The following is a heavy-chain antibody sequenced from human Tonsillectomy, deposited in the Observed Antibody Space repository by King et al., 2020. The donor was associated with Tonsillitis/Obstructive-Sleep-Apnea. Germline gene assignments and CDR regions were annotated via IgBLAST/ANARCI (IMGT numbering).Heavy chain of an antibody. V-gene: IGHV5-51*01. CDR2: IYPHDSDI. J-gene: IGHJ6*03. D-gene: IGHD1-26*01. CDR3: ARRSDYYYMDV. CDR1: GFHFASYW. Sequence: QLVQSGAEVKRPGESLKISCKGSGFHFASYWIAWVRQMPGKGLEWMGIIYPHDSDIKYSPSFQGQVTISADRSISTAYLQWSSLKASDTAMYYCARRSDYYYMDVWGKGTTVSVSS.